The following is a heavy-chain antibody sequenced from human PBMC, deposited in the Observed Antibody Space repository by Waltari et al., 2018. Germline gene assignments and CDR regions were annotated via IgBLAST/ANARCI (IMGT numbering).Heavy chain of an antibody. D-gene: IGHD3-22*01. Sequence: QVQLVESGGGVGQPGGSLRLSCAASGFTFRCYVIHWVRQAPGKGLEWVTTISDDGGNKYYADSVKGRFTISRDNSKNTLYLQMNSLRPEDTAVYYCGRGKYMYYYDSSGFDYWGQGTLVTVSS. V-gene: IGHV3-30*01. CDR1: GFTFRCYV. CDR2: ISDDGGNK. CDR3: GRGKYMYYYDSSGFDY. J-gene: IGHJ4*02.